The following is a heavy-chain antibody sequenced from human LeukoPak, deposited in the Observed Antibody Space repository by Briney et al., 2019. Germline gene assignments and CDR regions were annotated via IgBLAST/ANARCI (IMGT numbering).Heavy chain of an antibody. J-gene: IGHJ4*02. CDR3: ARDLEVVAAALDY. Sequence: GGSLRLSCAASGFTFSSYSMNWVRQAPGKGLEWVSSISSSSSYIYYADSVKGRFTISRDNAKNSLYLQMNSLRAEDTAVYYCARDLEVVAAALDYWGQGTLVTVSS. CDR2: ISSSSSYI. V-gene: IGHV3-21*01. D-gene: IGHD2-15*01. CDR1: GFTFSSYS.